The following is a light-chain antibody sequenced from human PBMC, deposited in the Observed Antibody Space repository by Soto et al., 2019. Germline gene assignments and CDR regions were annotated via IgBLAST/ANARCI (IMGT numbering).Light chain of an antibody. V-gene: IGKV4-1*01. CDR1: QSVLHRSSNKNF. CDR3: QHSYNTPWT. CDR2: WAS. Sequence: DIVMTQSPDSLAVSLGERATVNCKSSQSVLHRSSNKNFLAWYQQKPGQPPKLLISWASTRESGVPDRFSGSGSDTDFALTISSLQAEDVAVYFCQHSYNTPWTFGQGTKVEIK. J-gene: IGKJ1*01.